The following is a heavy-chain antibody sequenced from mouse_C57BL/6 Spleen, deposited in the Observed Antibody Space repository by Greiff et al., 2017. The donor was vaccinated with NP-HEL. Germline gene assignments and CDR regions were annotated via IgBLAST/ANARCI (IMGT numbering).Heavy chain of an antibody. CDR2: LDPETGGT. Sequence: VQRVESGAALVRPGASVTLSCKASGYTFTDYEMHWVKQTPVHGLEWIGALDPETGGTSYNQQFKGKAILTADKSSSTAYMALRSLTSEDSAVYYCTRGGRGATYDYWGQGTTLTVSS. CDR1: GYTFTDYE. CDR3: TRGGRGATYDY. D-gene: IGHD1-1*01. V-gene: IGHV1-15*01. J-gene: IGHJ2*01.